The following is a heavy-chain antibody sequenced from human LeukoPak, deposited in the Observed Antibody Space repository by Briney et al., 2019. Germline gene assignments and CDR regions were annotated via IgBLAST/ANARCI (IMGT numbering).Heavy chain of an antibody. CDR2: ISYDGSNK. V-gene: IGHV3-30-3*01. CDR3: ARGAYNSDDFDY. CDR1: GFTFSSYA. Sequence: GGSLRLSCAASGFTFSSYAMHWVRQAPGKGLEWVAVISYDGSNKYYADSVKGRFTISRDNSKNTLYLQMNSLRAEDTAVYYCARGAYNSDDFDYWGQGTLVTVSS. D-gene: IGHD5-24*01. J-gene: IGHJ4*02.